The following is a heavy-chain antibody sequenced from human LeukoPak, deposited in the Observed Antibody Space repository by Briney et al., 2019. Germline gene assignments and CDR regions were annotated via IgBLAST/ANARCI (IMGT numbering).Heavy chain of an antibody. Sequence: GGSLRLSCAASGFTFSSYAMNWVRQAPGKGLEWVSGISGSGTNTYYADSVKGRFTISRDNSKNTLYLQMNSLRAEDTAVYYCAREFGDYVGYFDYWGQGTLVTVSS. V-gene: IGHV3-23*01. CDR2: ISGSGTNT. CDR1: GFTFSSYA. D-gene: IGHD4-17*01. CDR3: AREFGDYVGYFDY. J-gene: IGHJ4*02.